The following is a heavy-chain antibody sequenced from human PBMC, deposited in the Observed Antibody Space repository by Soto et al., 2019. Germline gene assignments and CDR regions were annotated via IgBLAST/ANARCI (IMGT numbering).Heavy chain of an antibody. D-gene: IGHD3-22*01. CDR2: ISAYNGNT. CDR3: ARVSVVLVITRRYYYYGMDV. J-gene: IGHJ6*02. CDR1: GYTFTSYG. V-gene: IGHV1-18*01. Sequence: QVQLVQSGAEVKKPGASVKVSCKASGYTFTSYGISWVRQAPGQGLEWMGWISAYNGNTNYAQKLQGRVTMTTDTSTSTAYMELRSLRSDATAVYYGARVSVVLVITRRYYYYGMDVWGQGTTVTVSS.